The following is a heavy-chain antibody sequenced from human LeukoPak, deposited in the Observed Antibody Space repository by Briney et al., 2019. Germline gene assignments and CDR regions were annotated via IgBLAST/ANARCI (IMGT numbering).Heavy chain of an antibody. CDR3: ARGQWLGFDY. D-gene: IGHD5-12*01. CDR1: GGSISSYY. V-gene: IGHV4-59*01. CDR2: IYYSGSS. Sequence: SETLSLTCTVSGGSISSYYWCWIRQPPGKGLEWIGYIYYSGSSNYNPSLKSRVTISVGTSKNQFSLKLNSVTAADTAVYYCARGQWLGFDYWGQGTLVTVSS. J-gene: IGHJ4*02.